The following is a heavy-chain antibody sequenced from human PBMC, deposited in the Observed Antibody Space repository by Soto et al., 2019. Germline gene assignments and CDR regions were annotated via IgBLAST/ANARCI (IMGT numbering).Heavy chain of an antibody. J-gene: IGHJ4*01. Sequence: GASVKVSCKASGYTFTTYYMHWVRQAPGQGLEWIGIINPSGGSTTYAQSFQGRFTMSRDNAKNSLYLQMDSLRVEDTAVYYCARDSGYGSGSSVNHHLDYWGHGTLVTVSS. CDR3: ARDSGYGSGSSVNHHLDY. CDR2: INPSGGST. V-gene: IGHV1-46*01. CDR1: GYTFTTYY. D-gene: IGHD3-10*01.